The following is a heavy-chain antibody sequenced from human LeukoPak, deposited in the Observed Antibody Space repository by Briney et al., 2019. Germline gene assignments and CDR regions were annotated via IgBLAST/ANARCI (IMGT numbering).Heavy chain of an antibody. D-gene: IGHD2-21*02. J-gene: IGHJ4*02. Sequence: PGGSLRLSCAASGFTFSSFEMNWVRQAPRKGLEWVSYISGSGSTIYYADSVKGRFTISRDNAKNSLYLQMSSLRAEDTAVYYCARDLRCGGDCPGYWGQGTLVTVSS. V-gene: IGHV3-48*03. CDR1: GFTFSSFE. CDR2: ISGSGSTI. CDR3: ARDLRCGGDCPGY.